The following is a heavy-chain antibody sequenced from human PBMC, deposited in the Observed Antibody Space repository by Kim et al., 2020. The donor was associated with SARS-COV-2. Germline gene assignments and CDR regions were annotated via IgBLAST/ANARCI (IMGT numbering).Heavy chain of an antibody. D-gene: IGHD6-19*01. Sequence: ADSVKGRFTISRDNAKNSLYLQMNSLRGEDTALYYCAKGGSGWDRRGKFDPWGQGTLVTVSS. J-gene: IGHJ5*02. CDR3: AKGGSGWDRRGKFDP. V-gene: IGHV3-9*01.